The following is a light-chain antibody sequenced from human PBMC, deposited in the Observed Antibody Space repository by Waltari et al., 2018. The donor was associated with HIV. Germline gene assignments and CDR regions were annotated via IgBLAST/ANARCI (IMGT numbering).Light chain of an antibody. CDR3: QSYDSRLGVL. CDR1: STNIGASSD. J-gene: IGLJ2*01. CDR2: DNN. Sequence: QSVLTQPPSVSGAPGQRVTISCTGSSTNIGASSDVHWYQQPPGTAPKLLIYDNNNRPSGLPDRFSGSKSGTSASLAITGLQAEDEADYYCQSYDSRLGVLFGGGTKLTVL. V-gene: IGLV1-40*01.